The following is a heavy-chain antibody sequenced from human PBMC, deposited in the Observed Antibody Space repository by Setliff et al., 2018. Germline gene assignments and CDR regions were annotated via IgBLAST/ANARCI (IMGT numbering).Heavy chain of an antibody. J-gene: IGHJ6*02. Sequence: LRLSCEASGFTFSRYSMNWVRQAPGKGLEWVSSISSGSTYKNYADSVKGRFTISRDNAKNSLYLQMNSLRAEDTAVYYCARDRSFDWIEPTYYYNHGMDIWGQGTTVTVSS. V-gene: IGHV3-21*01. D-gene: IGHD3-9*01. CDR1: GFTFSRYS. CDR2: ISSGSTYK. CDR3: ARDRSFDWIEPTYYYNHGMDI.